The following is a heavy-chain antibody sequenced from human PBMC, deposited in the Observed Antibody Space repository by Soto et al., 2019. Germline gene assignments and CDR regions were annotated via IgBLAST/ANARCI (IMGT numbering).Heavy chain of an antibody. CDR2: ISYSGST. J-gene: IGHJ5*02. V-gene: IGHV4-61*01. Sequence: PSETLSLTCTVSGGSVSSGSYYWSWIRQPPGKGLEWIGCISYSGSTNYNPSLKSRVTLSVDTSTNQFSLNLRSVTAADTAVYYCTKGYCISSTCYRSWFDPWGQGTLVTVSS. D-gene: IGHD2-2*01. CDR3: TKGYCISSTCYRSWFDP. CDR1: GGSVSSGSYY.